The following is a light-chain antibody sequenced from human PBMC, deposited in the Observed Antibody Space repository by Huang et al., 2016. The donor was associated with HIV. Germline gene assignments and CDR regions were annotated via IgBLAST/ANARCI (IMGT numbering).Light chain of an antibody. CDR3: QQYNSYPLT. V-gene: IGKV1-16*02. Sequence: DIQMTQSPSSLSASVGDRVTITCRASQDINNYFAWVQQRPRKAPKALIYGASNLQREVPSKFSGTGSGTDFTLTINSLQPEDSATYYCQQYNSYPLTYGGGTKVEIK. CDR1: QDINNY. CDR2: GAS. J-gene: IGKJ4*01.